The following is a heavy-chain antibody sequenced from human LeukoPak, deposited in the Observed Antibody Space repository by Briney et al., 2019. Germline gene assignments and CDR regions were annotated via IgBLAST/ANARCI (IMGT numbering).Heavy chain of an antibody. CDR2: IYHSGST. V-gene: IGHV4-4*02. D-gene: IGHD4-17*01. J-gene: IGHJ4*02. Sequence: SGTLSLTCAVSGGSMSSSNWWSWVRQPPGRGLEWIGEIYHSGSTNYNPSLKSRVTISVDKSKNQFSLKLSSVTAADTAVYYCAGGHGDQYYFDYWGQGTLVTVSS. CDR1: GGSMSSSNW. CDR3: AGGHGDQYYFDY.